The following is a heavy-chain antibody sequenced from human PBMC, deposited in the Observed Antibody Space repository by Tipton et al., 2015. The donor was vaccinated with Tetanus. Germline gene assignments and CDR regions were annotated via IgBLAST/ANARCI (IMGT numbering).Heavy chain of an antibody. CDR2: IYYSGST. Sequence: TLSLTCTVSGGSISSYYWSWIRQPPGKGLEWIGYIYYSGSTNYNPSLKSRVTISVDTSKNQFSLKLSSVTAADTAVYYCARDPSGGYSYGGGFDYWGQGTLVTVSS. J-gene: IGHJ4*02. D-gene: IGHD5-18*01. V-gene: IGHV4-59*01. CDR1: GGSISSYY. CDR3: ARDPSGGYSYGGGFDY.